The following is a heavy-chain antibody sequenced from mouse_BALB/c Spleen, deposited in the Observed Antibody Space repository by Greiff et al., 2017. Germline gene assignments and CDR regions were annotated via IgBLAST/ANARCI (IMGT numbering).Heavy chain of an antibody. CDR3: ARHGAYGDYDEGEYAMDY. CDR2: ISSGGSYT. V-gene: IGHV5-6*01. J-gene: IGHJ4*01. D-gene: IGHD2-4*01. Sequence: VQLKESGGDLVKPGGSLKLSCAASGFTFSSYGMSWVRQTPDKRLEWVATISSGGSYTYYPDSVKGRFTISRDNAKNTLYLQMSSLKSEDTAMYYCARHGAYGDYDEGEYAMDYWGQGTSVTVSS. CDR1: GFTFSSYG.